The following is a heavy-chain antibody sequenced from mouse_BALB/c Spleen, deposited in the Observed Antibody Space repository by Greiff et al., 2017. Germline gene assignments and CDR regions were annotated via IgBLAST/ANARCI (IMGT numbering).Heavy chain of an antibody. CDR2: IWAGGST. CDR1: GFSLTSYG. J-gene: IGHJ4*01. CDR3: ARGLRYYAMDY. D-gene: IGHD2-4*01. Sequence: VHLVESGPGLVAPSQSLSITCTVSGFSLTSYGVHWVRQPPGKGLEWLGVIWAGGSTNYNSALMSRLSISKDNSKSQVFLKMNSLQTDDTAMYYCARGLRYYAMDYWGQGTSVTVSS. V-gene: IGHV2-9*02.